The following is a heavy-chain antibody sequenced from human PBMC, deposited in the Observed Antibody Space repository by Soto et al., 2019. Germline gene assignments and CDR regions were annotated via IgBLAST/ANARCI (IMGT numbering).Heavy chain of an antibody. Sequence: PGGSLRLSCAASGFTFNSYAMNWVRQAPGKGLAWVSAIGTDGNTYYANSVKGRFTISRDNSRTTLYLQMNSLRVEDTALYYCVRKYPGTRPFDSWGQGTLVTVPS. V-gene: IGHV3-23*01. J-gene: IGHJ4*01. CDR3: VRKYPGTRPFDS. CDR1: GFTFNSYA. D-gene: IGHD2-2*01. CDR2: IGTDGNT.